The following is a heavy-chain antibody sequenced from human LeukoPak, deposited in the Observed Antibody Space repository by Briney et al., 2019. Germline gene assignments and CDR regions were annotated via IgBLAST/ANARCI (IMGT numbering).Heavy chain of an antibody. J-gene: IGHJ4*02. CDR2: INPSGGST. V-gene: IGHV1-46*01. CDR3: ARFAVHRRITVAGQFGLDY. CDR1: GYTFTNNF. Sequence: ASVKVSCKASGYTFTNNFMHWVRQAPGQGLEWIGIINPSGGSTNYAQKFQGRVTMTRDTSTSTVYMELSSLRSDDTAVYYCARFAVHRRITVAGQFGLDYWGQGTLVSVSS. D-gene: IGHD6-19*01.